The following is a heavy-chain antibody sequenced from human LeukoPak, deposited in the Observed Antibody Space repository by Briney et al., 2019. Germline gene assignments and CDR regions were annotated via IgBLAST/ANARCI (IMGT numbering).Heavy chain of an antibody. Sequence: PSETLSLTCIVSGYSISSGYYWGWIRQPPGKGLEWIGSIYHSGSTNYNPSLKGRVTISVDTSKNQFSLKLSSVTAADTAVYYCAREAYCGGDCYSGFDYWGQGTLVTVSS. J-gene: IGHJ4*02. V-gene: IGHV4-38-2*02. CDR1: GYSISSGYY. D-gene: IGHD2-21*02. CDR2: IYHSGST. CDR3: AREAYCGGDCYSGFDY.